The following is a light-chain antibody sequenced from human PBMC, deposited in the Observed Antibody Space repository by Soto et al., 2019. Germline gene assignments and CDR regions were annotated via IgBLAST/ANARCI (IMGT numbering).Light chain of an antibody. J-gene: IGKJ5*01. CDR3: QQYGSSAPNT. CDR2: GAS. Sequence: EIVLTQSPDTLSLSPGEGATPPCRASQSVSSNYLAWYQQKPGQAPRLLIYGASSRATGIPDRFSGSGSGTGFTLTISRLEPEDFAMYYCQQYGSSAPNTFGQGTRLEIE. V-gene: IGKV3-20*01. CDR1: QSVSSNY.